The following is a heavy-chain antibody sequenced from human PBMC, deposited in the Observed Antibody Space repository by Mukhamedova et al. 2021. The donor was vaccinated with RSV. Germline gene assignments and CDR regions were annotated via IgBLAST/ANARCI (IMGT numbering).Heavy chain of an antibody. CDR3: ARHSYYGSGIDY. CDR2: IYYSGLT. D-gene: IGHD3-10*01. J-gene: IGHJ4*02. V-gene: IGHV4-39*01. Sequence: WIGSIYYSGLTYYNPSLKSRVTMSVDTSKNHFSLKLSSVTAADTSVYYCARHSYYGSGIDYWGQGTLVTVSS.